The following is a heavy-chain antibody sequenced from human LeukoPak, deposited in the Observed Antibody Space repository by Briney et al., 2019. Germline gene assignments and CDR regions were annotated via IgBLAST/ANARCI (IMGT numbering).Heavy chain of an antibody. V-gene: IGHV4-39*06. D-gene: IGHD5-24*01. Sequence: SETLSLTCTVSGGSISSSSYYWGWIRQPPGKGLEWIGSIYYSGSTYYNPSLKSRVTISVDTSKNQFPLKLSSVTAADTAVYYCAREAGGYKPFDYWGQGTLVTVSS. J-gene: IGHJ4*02. CDR1: GGSISSSSYY. CDR3: AREAGGYKPFDY. CDR2: IYYSGST.